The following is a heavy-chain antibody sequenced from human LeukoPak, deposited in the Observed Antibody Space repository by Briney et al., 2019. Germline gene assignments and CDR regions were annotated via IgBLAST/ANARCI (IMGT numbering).Heavy chain of an antibody. CDR2: IRYDGSNK. V-gene: IGHV3-30*02. CDR3: AKDSDFWSDTANWFDP. CDR1: GFTFSSCG. J-gene: IGHJ5*02. D-gene: IGHD3-3*01. Sequence: PGGSLRLSCAASGFTFSSCGMHWVRQAPGKGLEWVAFIRYDGSNKYYADSVKGRFTISRDNSKNTLYLQMNSLRAEDTAVYYCAKDSDFWSDTANWFDPWGQGTLVTVSS.